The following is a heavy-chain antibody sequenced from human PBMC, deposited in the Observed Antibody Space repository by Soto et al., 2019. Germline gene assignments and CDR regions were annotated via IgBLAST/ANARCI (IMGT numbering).Heavy chain of an antibody. CDR2: IYYSGST. V-gene: IGHV4-31*03. D-gene: IGHD6-25*01. CDR3: ATGPPVAAILFDN. Sequence: QVQLQESGPGLVKPSQTLSLTCTVSGDSISSGGYYWSWIRQHPGKGLEWIGYIYYSGSTYYNPSLKCRVIISGVTSKNQFSLNLSSVTAGATTVYYCATGPPVAAILFDNWGQGTLVTVSS. CDR1: GDSISSGGYY. J-gene: IGHJ4*02.